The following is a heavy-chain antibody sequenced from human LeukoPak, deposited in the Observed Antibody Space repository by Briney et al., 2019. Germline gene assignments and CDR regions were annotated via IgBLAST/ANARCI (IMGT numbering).Heavy chain of an antibody. Sequence: GGSLRLSCAASGFTLRRYWMSWVRQAPGKGLEWVASINQDESAKFYVDSVKGRFTISRDNSRDTVYLQMNSLRTEDTAVYYCARDRPMIVVADAFDIWGQGTMVTVSS. CDR1: GFTLRRYW. J-gene: IGHJ3*02. CDR2: INQDESAK. D-gene: IGHD3-22*01. V-gene: IGHV3-7*01. CDR3: ARDRPMIVVADAFDI.